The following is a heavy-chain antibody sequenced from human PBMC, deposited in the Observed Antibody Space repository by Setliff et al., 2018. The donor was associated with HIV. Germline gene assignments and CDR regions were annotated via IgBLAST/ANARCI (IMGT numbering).Heavy chain of an antibody. V-gene: IGHV3-15*01. Sequence: KLGGSLRLSCAASGFTFSNAWMSWVRQAPGKGLEWVGRIKSKTDGGTTDYAAPVKGRFTISRDDSKNTLYLQMNSLRTDDTAVYFCARDFSTYYSIDSWGQGTLVTVSS. J-gene: IGHJ4*02. D-gene: IGHD3-22*01. CDR3: ARDFSTYYSIDS. CDR1: GFTFSNAW. CDR2: IKSKTDGGTT.